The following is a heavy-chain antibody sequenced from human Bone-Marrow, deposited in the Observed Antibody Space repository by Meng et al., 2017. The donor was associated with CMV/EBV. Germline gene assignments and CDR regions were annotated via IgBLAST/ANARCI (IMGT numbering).Heavy chain of an antibody. CDR1: GGSISSYY. V-gene: IGHV4-59*01. Sequence: SETLSLTCTVSGGSISSYYWSWIRQPPGKGLEWIGYIYYSGSTNYNPSLKSRVTISVDTSKNQFSLKLSSVTAADTAVYYCARSPSGSAGGYFDYWGQGKLVTGSS. CDR3: ARSPSGSAGGYFDY. J-gene: IGHJ4*02. CDR2: IYYSGST. D-gene: IGHD1-26*01.